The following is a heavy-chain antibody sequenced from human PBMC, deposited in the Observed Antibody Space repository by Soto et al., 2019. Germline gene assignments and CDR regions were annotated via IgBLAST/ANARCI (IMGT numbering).Heavy chain of an antibody. CDR2: IWYDGSNK. J-gene: IGHJ4*02. D-gene: IGHD1-26*01. CDR1: GFTFSSYG. CDR3: GRRVAGATIDY. Sequence: QVQLVESGGGVVQPGRSLRLSCAASGFTFSSYGMHWVRQAPGKGLEWVAVIWYDGSNKYYADSVKGRFTISRDNSENPLYLQMNSLRAEDTAVYYCGRRVAGATIDYWGQGTLVTVSS. V-gene: IGHV3-33*01.